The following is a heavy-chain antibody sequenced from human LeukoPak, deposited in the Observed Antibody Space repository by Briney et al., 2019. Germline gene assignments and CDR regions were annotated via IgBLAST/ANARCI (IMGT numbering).Heavy chain of an antibody. CDR2: INHSGST. CDR3: ARGPPTDYYDSSGFYYVFDY. D-gene: IGHD3-22*01. J-gene: IGHJ4*02. CDR1: GGSFSGYY. V-gene: IGHV4-34*01. Sequence: PSETLSLTCAVYGGSFSGYYWSWIRQPPGKGLEWIGEINHSGSTNYNPSLKSRVTISVDTSKNQCSLKLSSVTAADTAVYFCARGPPTDYYDSSGFYYVFDYWGQGTLVTVSS.